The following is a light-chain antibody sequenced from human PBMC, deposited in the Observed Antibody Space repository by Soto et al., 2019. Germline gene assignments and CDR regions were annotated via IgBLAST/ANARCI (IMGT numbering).Light chain of an antibody. CDR2: AAS. V-gene: IGKV1-9*01. CDR3: QQYNSYPIT. Sequence: IQLSHSLSSLSASVGDRVTIPCWARQGISSYLAWYQQKPGKAPKLLIYAASTWQSGVPSRFSGSGSGTDFTLTISSMQPDDFATYYSQQYNSYPITFGKGTRLEIK. CDR1: QGISSY. J-gene: IGKJ5*01.